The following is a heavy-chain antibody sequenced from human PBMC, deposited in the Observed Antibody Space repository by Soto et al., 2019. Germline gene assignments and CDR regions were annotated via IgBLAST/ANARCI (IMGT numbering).Heavy chain of an antibody. J-gene: IGHJ4*02. CDR3: AIDYGFWSGYFDY. V-gene: IGHV3-30*03. Sequence: PGGSLRLSCAASGVTFDTRAIHWLRQAPGQGLEWVAVISFDGSNKGYVDSVEGRFSISRDNSKTTSYLEMNGLKPEDTALYYCAIDYGFWSGYFDYWGQGTQVTVSS. CDR1: GVTFDTRA. CDR2: ISFDGSNK. D-gene: IGHD3-3*01.